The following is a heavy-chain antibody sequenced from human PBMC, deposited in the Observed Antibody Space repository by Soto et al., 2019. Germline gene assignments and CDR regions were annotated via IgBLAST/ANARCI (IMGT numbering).Heavy chain of an antibody. CDR3: ARSPSLEDIVVVVAATHYYYYYMDV. J-gene: IGHJ6*03. CDR2: IYYSGST. CDR1: GGSISSYY. V-gene: IGHV4-59*01. D-gene: IGHD2-15*01. Sequence: SETLSLTCTVSGGSISSYYWSWIRQPPGKGLEWIGYIYYSGSTNYNPSLKSRVTISVDTSKNQFSLKLSSLTAADTAVYYCARSPSLEDIVVVVAATHYYYYYMDVWGKGTTVTVSS.